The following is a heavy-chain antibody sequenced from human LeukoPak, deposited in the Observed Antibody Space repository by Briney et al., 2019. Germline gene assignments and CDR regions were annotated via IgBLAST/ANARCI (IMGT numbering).Heavy chain of an antibody. D-gene: IGHD6-13*01. CDR1: GGSISSSSYY. Sequence: SETLSLTCTVSGGSISSSSYYWGWIRQPPGKGLEWIGSIYYSGSTYYNPSLKSRVTISVDTSKNQFSLKLSSVTAADTAVYYCARGRDSSSWYNYYYYYMDVWGKGTTVTVSS. CDR2: IYYSGST. J-gene: IGHJ6*03. CDR3: ARGRDSSSWYNYYYYYMDV. V-gene: IGHV4-39*07.